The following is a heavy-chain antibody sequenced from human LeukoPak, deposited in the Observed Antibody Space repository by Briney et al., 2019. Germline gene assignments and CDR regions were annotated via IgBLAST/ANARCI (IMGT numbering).Heavy chain of an antibody. V-gene: IGHV4-59*08. Sequence: SETLSLTCTVSGGSIGSYYWSWIRQPPGKGLEWIGYIYYSGSTNYNPSLKSRVTISVDTSKNQFSLKLSSVTAADAAMYYCGRHIITMVRGVPSGIDVWGQGTTVTVSS. CDR1: GGSIGSYY. CDR2: IYYSGST. J-gene: IGHJ6*02. CDR3: GRHIITMVRGVPSGIDV. D-gene: IGHD3-10*01.